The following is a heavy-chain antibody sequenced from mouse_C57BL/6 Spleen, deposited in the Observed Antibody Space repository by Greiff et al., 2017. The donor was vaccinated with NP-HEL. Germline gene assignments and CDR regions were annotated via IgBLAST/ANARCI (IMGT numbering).Heavy chain of an antibody. CDR2: IHPNSGST. Sequence: LQQPGAELVKPGASVKLSCKASGYTFTSYWMHWVKQRPGQGLEWIGMIHPNSGSTNYNEKFKSKATLTVDKSSSTAYMQLSSLTSEDSAVYYCARKTGIYYAMDYWGQGTSVTVSS. CDR3: ARKTGIYYAMDY. CDR1: GYTFTSYW. J-gene: IGHJ4*01. V-gene: IGHV1-64*01. D-gene: IGHD4-1*01.